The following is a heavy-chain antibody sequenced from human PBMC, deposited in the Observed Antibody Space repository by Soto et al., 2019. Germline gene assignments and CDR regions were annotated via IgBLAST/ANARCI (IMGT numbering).Heavy chain of an antibody. Sequence: QVQLVQSGAEVKKPGASVKVSCTTSGYTFTLFGITWVRQAPGQGLEWMGWISPYNGDTKYAEKLEGRVTLTTDTSTNTAYMELTSLTSDDTGVYYCARGGQYRYFDYWGHVTLVTVSS. CDR1: GYTFTLFG. CDR3: ARGGQYRYFDY. D-gene: IGHD2-2*02. J-gene: IGHJ4*01. V-gene: IGHV1-18*01. CDR2: ISPYNGDT.